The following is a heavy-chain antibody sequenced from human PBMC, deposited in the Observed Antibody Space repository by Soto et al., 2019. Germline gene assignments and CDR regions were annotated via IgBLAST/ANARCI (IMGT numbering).Heavy chain of an antibody. CDR3: ARDSPGDIVVVPAAMDLDYYYYGMDV. CDR2: IIPIFGTA. CDR1: GGTFSSYA. Sequence: SVKVSCKASGGTFSSYAISWVRQAPGQGLEWMGGIIPIFGTANYAQKFQGRVTITADESTSTAYMELSSLRSEDTAVYYCARDSPGDIVVVPAAMDLDYYYYGMDVWGQGTTVTVSS. J-gene: IGHJ6*02. V-gene: IGHV1-69*13. D-gene: IGHD2-2*01.